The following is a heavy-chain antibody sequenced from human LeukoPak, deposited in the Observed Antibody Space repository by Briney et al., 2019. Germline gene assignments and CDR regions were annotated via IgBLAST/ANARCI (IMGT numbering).Heavy chain of an antibody. J-gene: IGHJ4*02. V-gene: IGHV3-33*06. CDR1: GFTFSSYG. Sequence: GGSLRLSCAASGFTFSSYGMHWVRQAPGKGLEWVAVIWYDGSNKYYADSVKRRFTISRDNSKNTLYLQMNSLRAEDTAVYYCAKDLGYCSSTSCESGGYWGQGTLVTVSS. D-gene: IGHD2-2*01. CDR2: IWYDGSNK. CDR3: AKDLGYCSSTSCESGGY.